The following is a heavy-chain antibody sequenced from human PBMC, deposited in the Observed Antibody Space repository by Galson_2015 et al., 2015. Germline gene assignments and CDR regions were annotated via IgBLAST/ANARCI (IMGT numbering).Heavy chain of an antibody. CDR1: GYTFTSYA. Sequence: SVKVSCKASGYTFTSYAMHWVRQAPGQRLEWMGWINAGNGNTKYSQKFQGRVTITRDTSASTAYMELSSLRSEDTAVYYCARGELWFGELLHNYFDYWGQGTLVTVSS. D-gene: IGHD3-10*01. CDR3: ARGELWFGELLHNYFDY. V-gene: IGHV1-3*01. CDR2: INAGNGNT. J-gene: IGHJ4*02.